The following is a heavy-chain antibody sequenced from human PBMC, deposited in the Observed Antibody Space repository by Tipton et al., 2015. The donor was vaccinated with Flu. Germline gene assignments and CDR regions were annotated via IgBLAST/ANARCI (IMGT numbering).Heavy chain of an antibody. D-gene: IGHD3-22*01. CDR1: GGSFSGYY. CDR3: ARDSSGYSIFFDY. V-gene: IGHV4-34*01. CDR2: INHSGST. J-gene: IGHJ4*02. Sequence: TLSLTCAVYGGSFSGYYWSWIRQPPGKGLEWIGEINHSGSTNYSPSLKSRVTISVDTSKNQFSLKLSSVTAADPAVYYCARDSSGYSIFFDYWGQGTLVTVSS.